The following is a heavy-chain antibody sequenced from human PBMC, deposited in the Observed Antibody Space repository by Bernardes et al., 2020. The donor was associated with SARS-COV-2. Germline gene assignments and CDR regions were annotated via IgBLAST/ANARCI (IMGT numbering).Heavy chain of an antibody. CDR2: IWYDGRNK. CDR1: GFTFRSSG. J-gene: IGHJ6*02. V-gene: IGHV3-33*01. CDR3: ARGYSSSWYSLYGMDV. D-gene: IGHD6-13*01. Sequence: GGSLLLSCAASGFTFRSSGMHWVRQAPGTGLAWVAVIWYDGRNKYYADSVKGRFTISRDNSKNTLYLQMNSLRAEDTAVYYCARGYSSSWYSLYGMDVWG.